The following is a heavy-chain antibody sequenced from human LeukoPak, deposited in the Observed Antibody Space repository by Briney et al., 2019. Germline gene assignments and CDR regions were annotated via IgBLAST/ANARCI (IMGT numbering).Heavy chain of an antibody. CDR1: GGSISSYY. D-gene: IGHD2-2*01. CDR3: ARDLISTGGDWFDP. Sequence: PSETLSLTCTVSGGSISSYYWSWIRQPAGKGLEWIGRIYTSGSTNYNPSLKSRVTMSVDTSKNQFSLKLSSVTAADTAVYYCARDLISTGGDWFDPWGQGTLVTVSS. V-gene: IGHV4-4*07. J-gene: IGHJ5*02. CDR2: IYTSGST.